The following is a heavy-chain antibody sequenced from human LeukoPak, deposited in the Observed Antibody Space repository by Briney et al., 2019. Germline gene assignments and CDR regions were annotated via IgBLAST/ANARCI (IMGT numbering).Heavy chain of an antibody. CDR3: ASEQSSWGDAFDI. Sequence: GGSLRLSCAASGFTFSSNYMSWVRQAPGKGLEWVSVIYSGGSTYYADSVKGRFTISRDNSKNTLYLQMNSLRAEDTAVYYCASEQSSWGDAFDIWGQGTMVTVSS. CDR1: GFTFSSNY. J-gene: IGHJ3*02. D-gene: IGHD2-15*01. V-gene: IGHV3-66*01. CDR2: IYSGGST.